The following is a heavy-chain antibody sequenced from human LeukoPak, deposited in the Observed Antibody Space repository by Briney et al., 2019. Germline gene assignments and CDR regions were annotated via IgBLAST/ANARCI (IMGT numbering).Heavy chain of an antibody. Sequence: KSSETLSLTCTVSGGSISSYYWSWIRQPAGKGPEWIGRIYTSGSTNYNPSLKSRVTMSVDTSKNQFSLKLSSVTAADTAVYYCAREDYYGSGSYWYFDYRGQGTLVTVSS. D-gene: IGHD3-10*01. CDR1: GGSISSYY. V-gene: IGHV4-4*07. CDR2: IYTSGST. CDR3: AREDYYGSGSYWYFDY. J-gene: IGHJ4*02.